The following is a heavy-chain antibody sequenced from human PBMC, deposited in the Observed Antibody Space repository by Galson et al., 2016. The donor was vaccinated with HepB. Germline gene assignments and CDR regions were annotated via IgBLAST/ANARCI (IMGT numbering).Heavy chain of an antibody. V-gene: IGHV3-74*01. Sequence: SLRLSCAASEFIFRGYWMQWVRQAPGKGLMWVARINGDGRVTVYGDSVKGRFTITRDNAKNTLHLQMNSLRVEDTAVDYCSRDRSFTADTWGQGTLVTVSS. CDR3: SRDRSFTADT. D-gene: IGHD5-18*01. J-gene: IGHJ5*02. CDR1: EFIFRGYW. CDR2: INGDGRVT.